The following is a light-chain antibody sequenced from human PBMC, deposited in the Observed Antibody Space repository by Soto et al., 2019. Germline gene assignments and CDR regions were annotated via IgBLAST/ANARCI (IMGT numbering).Light chain of an antibody. CDR3: QQYDNLPKT. V-gene: IGKV1-33*01. Sequence: DIQMTQSPSSLSASVGDRVTITCQASQDITNYLNWYQQKPGKAPKLLIYDAYNLERGVPSRFSGSGSGTDFSFTISSLQPEDIATYYCQQYDNLPKTFGQGTKVEIK. J-gene: IGKJ1*01. CDR1: QDITNY. CDR2: DAY.